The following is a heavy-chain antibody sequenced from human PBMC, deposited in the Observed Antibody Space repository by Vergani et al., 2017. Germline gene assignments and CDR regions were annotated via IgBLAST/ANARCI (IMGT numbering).Heavy chain of an antibody. Sequence: VQLVESGGGLVQPGGSLRLSCAASGFTFSSYEMNWVRQAPGKGLEWVAVISYDGSNKYYADSVKGRFTISRDNSKNTLYLQMNSLRAEDTAVYYCAKDLCSSWYGCYYGMDVWGQGTTVTVSS. CDR1: GFTFSSYE. D-gene: IGHD6-13*01. CDR3: AKDLCSSWYGCYYGMDV. J-gene: IGHJ6*02. V-gene: IGHV3-30*18. CDR2: ISYDGSNK.